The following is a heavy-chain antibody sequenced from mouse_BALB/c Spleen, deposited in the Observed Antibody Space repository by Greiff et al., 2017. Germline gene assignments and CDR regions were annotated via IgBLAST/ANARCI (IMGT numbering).Heavy chain of an antibody. J-gene: IGHJ2*01. CDR2: IWAGGST. Sequence: VQLQESGPGLVAPSQSLSITCTVSGFSLTSYGVHWVRQPPGKGLEWLGVIWAGGSTNYNSALMSRLSISKDNSKSQVFLKIHSLQTDDTAMYYCARDQLGPFDYWGQGTTLTVSS. CDR3: ARDQLGPFDY. V-gene: IGHV2-9*02. CDR1: GFSLTSYG. D-gene: IGHD4-1*02.